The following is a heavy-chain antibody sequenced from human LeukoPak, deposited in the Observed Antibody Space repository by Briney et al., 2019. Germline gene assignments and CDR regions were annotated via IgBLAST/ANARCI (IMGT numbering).Heavy chain of an antibody. D-gene: IGHD3-10*01. CDR2: INHSGST. Sequence: PSETLSLTCAVYGGSFSGYYWSWIRQPPGKGLEWIGEINHSGSTNYNPSLKSRVTISVDTSKNQFSLKLSSVTAADTAVYYCASSTMVRGVIGDYWGQGTLVTVSS. V-gene: IGHV4-34*01. CDR3: ASSTMVRGVIGDY. CDR1: GGSFSGYY. J-gene: IGHJ4*02.